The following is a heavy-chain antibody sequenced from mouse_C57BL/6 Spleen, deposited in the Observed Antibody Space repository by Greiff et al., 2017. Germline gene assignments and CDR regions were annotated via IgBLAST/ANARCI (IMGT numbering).Heavy chain of an antibody. J-gene: IGHJ2*01. CDR2: IRLKSDNYAT. CDR1: GFTFSNYW. Sequence: EVKLVESGGGLVQPGGSMKLSCVASGFTFSNYWMNWVRQSPEQGLEWVAQIRLKSDNYATHYAESVKGRFTISRDDSKSSVYLQMNNLRAEDTGIYYCTDEDYRRGYWGQGTTLTVSS. CDR3: TDEDYRRGY. V-gene: IGHV6-3*01. D-gene: IGHD2-4*01.